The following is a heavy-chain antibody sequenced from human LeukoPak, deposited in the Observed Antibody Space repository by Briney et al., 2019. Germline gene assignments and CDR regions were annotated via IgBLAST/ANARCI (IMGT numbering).Heavy chain of an antibody. J-gene: IGHJ4*02. Sequence: ASVKVSCKASGYTFTSYYMHWVRQAPGQGLEWMGIINPSGCSTNYAQKFQGRVTMTRDTSISTAYMELSSLRSDDTAVYYCARDPGIAAAGIGEGDYWGQGTLVNVSS. CDR2: INPSGCST. V-gene: IGHV1-46*01. CDR1: GYTFTSYY. CDR3: ARDPGIAAAGIGEGDY. D-gene: IGHD6-13*01.